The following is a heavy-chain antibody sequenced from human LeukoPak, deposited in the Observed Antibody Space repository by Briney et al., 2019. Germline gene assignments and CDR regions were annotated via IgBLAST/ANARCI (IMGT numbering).Heavy chain of an antibody. J-gene: IGHJ3*02. D-gene: IGHD2-2*01. V-gene: IGHV4-38-2*01. CDR3: ARTILGYCSDSSCYPDAFDI. Sequence: SQTLSPTCALSRYSTTTSYYWGWIRQPPGKGLGWFGSAHHGGRTYHNPSLKSRVSISLNTSKNDSSRRLSSCPPAAPAVYYCARTILGYCSDSSCYPDAFDIWGRGNLVIVSA. CDR2: AHHGGRT. CDR1: RYSTTTSYY.